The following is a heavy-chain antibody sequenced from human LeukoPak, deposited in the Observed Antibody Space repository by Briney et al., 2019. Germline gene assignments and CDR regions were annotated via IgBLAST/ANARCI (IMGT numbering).Heavy chain of an antibody. CDR1: GYSISSGYY. Sequence: SETLSLTCTVSGYSISSGYYWGWIRQPPGKGLEWIGSIYHSGSTYYNPSLTSRVTISVDSSKNQFSLRLSSVTAADTAVYYCARVAVSAREYFDYWGQGTLVTVSS. D-gene: IGHD2-21*02. CDR3: ARVAVSAREYFDY. CDR2: IYHSGST. V-gene: IGHV4-38-2*02. J-gene: IGHJ4*02.